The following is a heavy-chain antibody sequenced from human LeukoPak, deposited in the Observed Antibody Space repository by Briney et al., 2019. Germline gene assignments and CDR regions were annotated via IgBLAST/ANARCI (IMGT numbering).Heavy chain of an antibody. D-gene: IGHD3-22*01. CDR3: ARVMYDSSGYYYFDY. J-gene: IGHJ4*02. CDR1: GDSISSGYSY. CDR2: IYHSGST. V-gene: IGHV4-39*07. Sequence: SETLSLTCTVSGDSISSGYSYWSWIRQPPGKGLEWIGEIYHSGSTDYNPSLKSRVTISVDKSKNQFSLKLSSVTAADTAVYYCARVMYDSSGYYYFDYWGQGTLVTVSS.